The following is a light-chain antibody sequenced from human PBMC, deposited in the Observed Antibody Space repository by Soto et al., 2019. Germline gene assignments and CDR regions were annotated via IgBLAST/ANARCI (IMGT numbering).Light chain of an antibody. V-gene: IGLV2-14*03. CDR1: SSDVGGYNY. J-gene: IGLJ1*01. CDR3: SSYTGSSTYF. CDR2: DVS. Sequence: QSALTQPASVSGSPGQSITISCTGTSSDVGGYNYVSWYQQHPGKAPKLMIYDVSNRPSGVSNRFSGSKSGNTASLPISGLKTEEESDYYCSSYTGSSTYFFGTGTKVPVL.